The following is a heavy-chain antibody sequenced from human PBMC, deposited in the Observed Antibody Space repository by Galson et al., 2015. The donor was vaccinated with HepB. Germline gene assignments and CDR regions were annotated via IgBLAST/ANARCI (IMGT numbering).Heavy chain of an antibody. CDR1: GGSISSGGYY. J-gene: IGHJ6*02. CDR3: ARDSIAAAGTVILGYYYGMDV. V-gene: IGHV4-31*03. CDR2: IYYSGST. Sequence: TLSLTCIVSGGSISSGGYYWSWIRQHLGKGLEWIGYIYYSGSTYYNPSLKSRVTISVDTSKNQFSLKLSSVTAADAAVYYCARDSIAAAGTVILGYYYGMDVWGQGTTVTVSS. D-gene: IGHD6-13*01.